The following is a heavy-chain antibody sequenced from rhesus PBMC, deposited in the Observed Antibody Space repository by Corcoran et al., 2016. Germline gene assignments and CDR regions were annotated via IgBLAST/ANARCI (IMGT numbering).Heavy chain of an antibody. D-gene: IGHD6-31*01. V-gene: IGHV5-2*01. CDR1: GYSFTSYW. CDR3: AKIAAAGGYFDY. Sequence: EVQLVQSGAGVKRPGESLKISCKTSGYSFTSYWISWVRQMPGKGLEWMGAIDPSDSDTRDSPSFPGQVTISADKSISTAYLQWSSLKASDTATYYCAKIAAAGGYFDYWGQGVLVTVSS. CDR2: IDPSDSDT. J-gene: IGHJ4*01.